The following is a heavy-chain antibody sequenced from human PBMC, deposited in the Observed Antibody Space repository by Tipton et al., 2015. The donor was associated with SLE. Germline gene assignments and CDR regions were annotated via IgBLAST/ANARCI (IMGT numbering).Heavy chain of an antibody. V-gene: IGHV3-30-3*01. Sequence: SLRLSCAASGFTFSSYAMHWVRQAPGKGLEWVAVISYDGNNIYYADSVKGRFTISRDISKNTLCLQMNSLRAEDTAVYYCARDLAAMVTNYYGMDVWGQGTTVTVSS. CDR3: ARDLAAMVTNYYGMDV. CDR2: ISYDGNNI. D-gene: IGHD5-18*01. CDR1: GFTFSSYA. J-gene: IGHJ6*02.